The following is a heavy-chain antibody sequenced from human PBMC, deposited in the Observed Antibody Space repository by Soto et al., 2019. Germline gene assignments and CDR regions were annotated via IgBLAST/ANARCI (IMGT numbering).Heavy chain of an antibody. Sequence: QVQLVQSGAEVKKPGSSVKVSCKASGGTFSSYAISWVRQAPGQGLEWMGGIIPIFGTANYAQKFQGRVTITADKSTSTANMEMNSLRSEDTAVYYCARACLHGRQGLHYYYYYGMDVWGQGTTITVSS. CDR3: ARACLHGRQGLHYYYYYGMDV. D-gene: IGHD2-8*01. J-gene: IGHJ6*02. CDR1: GGTFSSYA. V-gene: IGHV1-69*06. CDR2: IIPIFGTA.